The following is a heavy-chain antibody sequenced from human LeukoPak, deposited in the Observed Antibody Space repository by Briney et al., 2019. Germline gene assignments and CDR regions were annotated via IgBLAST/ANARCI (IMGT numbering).Heavy chain of an antibody. CDR2: INPNSGGT. D-gene: IGHD3-10*01. V-gene: IGHV1-2*02. CDR1: GYTFTSYY. CDR3: AKEHYEWFGELFPTQTNYYMDV. Sequence: ASVKVSCKASGYTFTSYYMHWVRQAPGQGLEWMGWINPNSGGTNYAQKFQGRVTMTRDTSISTAYMELSRLRSDDTAVYYCAKEHYEWFGELFPTQTNYYMDVWGKGTTVTISS. J-gene: IGHJ6*03.